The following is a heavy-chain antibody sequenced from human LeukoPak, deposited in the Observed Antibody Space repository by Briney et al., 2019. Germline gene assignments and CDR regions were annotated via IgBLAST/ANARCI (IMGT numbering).Heavy chain of an antibody. CDR3: ARVAAAGTLNSDY. J-gene: IGHJ4*02. V-gene: IGHV1-18*01. D-gene: IGHD6-13*01. CDR1: GGNFNNNA. Sequence: GSSVKVSCKASGGNFNNNAFNWVRQAPGQGLEWMGWISAYNGNTNYAQKLQGRVTMTTDTSTSTAYMELRSLRSDDTAVYYCARVAAAGTLNSDYWGQGTLVTVSS. CDR2: ISAYNGNT.